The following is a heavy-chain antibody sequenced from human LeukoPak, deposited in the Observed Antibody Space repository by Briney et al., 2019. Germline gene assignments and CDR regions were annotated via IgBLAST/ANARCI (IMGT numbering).Heavy chain of an antibody. CDR1: GYTFTGYY. CDR2: INPNSGGT. Sequence: GASVKVSCKASGYTFTGYYMHWVRQAPGQGLEWMGRINPNSGGTNYAQKFQGRVTMTRDTPISTAYMELSRLRSDDTAVYYCARDREELDRGVQNAFDIWGQGTMVTVSS. V-gene: IGHV1-2*06. CDR3: ARDREELDRGVQNAFDI. J-gene: IGHJ3*02. D-gene: IGHD3-10*01.